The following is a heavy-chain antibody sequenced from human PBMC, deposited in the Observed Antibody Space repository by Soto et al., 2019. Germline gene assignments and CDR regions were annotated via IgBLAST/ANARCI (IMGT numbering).Heavy chain of an antibody. Sequence: AVKVSCKAAGGTFGNYAISCVRQAPAQWLEWMGGIIPIFGTANYAQKFQGRVTITADESTSTAYMELSSLRSEDTAVYYCARAPRNYGDYSIYYSGMDVWGQGTTVTVSS. V-gene: IGHV1-69*13. CDR1: GGTFGNYA. D-gene: IGHD4-17*01. CDR2: IIPIFGTA. CDR3: ARAPRNYGDYSIYYSGMDV. J-gene: IGHJ6*02.